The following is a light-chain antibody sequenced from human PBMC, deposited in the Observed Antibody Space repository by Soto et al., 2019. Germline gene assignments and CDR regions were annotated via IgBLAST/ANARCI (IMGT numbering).Light chain of an antibody. CDR3: QHRSHWLIT. CDR2: ETI. Sequence: EIVVTQSPATLSLSPGERATLSCRASQSVTNYLAWYQQKAGQAHRLLIYETIHRATGIPARFSGSGSGTDFTLTISSLEPEDFAVYYCQHRSHWLITFGQGTRLEIK. CDR1: QSVTNY. V-gene: IGKV3-11*01. J-gene: IGKJ5*01.